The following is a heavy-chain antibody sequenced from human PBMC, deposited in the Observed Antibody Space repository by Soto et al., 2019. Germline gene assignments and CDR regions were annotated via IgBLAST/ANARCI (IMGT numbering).Heavy chain of an antibody. D-gene: IGHD3-22*01. V-gene: IGHV4-30-4*01. CDR3: ARPSGRYDSSGYLY. CDR2: IYYSGST. Sequence: SETLSLTCTVSGGSISSGDYYWSWIRQPPGKGLEWIGYIYYSGSTYYNPSLKSRVTISVDTSKNQFSLKLSSVTAADTAVYYCARPSGRYDSSGYLYWGQGTLVTVSS. CDR1: GGSISSGDYY. J-gene: IGHJ4*02.